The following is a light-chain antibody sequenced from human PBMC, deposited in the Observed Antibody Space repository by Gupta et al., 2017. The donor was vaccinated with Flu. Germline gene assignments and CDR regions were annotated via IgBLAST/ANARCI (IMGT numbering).Light chain of an antibody. V-gene: IGKV2-30*01. CDR3: RQGENRPCT. Sequence: DVVMTQSPLSLPVTLGQPASISCRSSQSLVLSDGNTYLNWFHQRPGQSPRRLIYKGSNRDSGVPDRFSGSMSGTDFTLKISSVEAEDVGVYYCRQGENRPCTFGQGTKLEIK. CDR2: KGS. J-gene: IGKJ2*02. CDR1: QSLVLSDGNTY.